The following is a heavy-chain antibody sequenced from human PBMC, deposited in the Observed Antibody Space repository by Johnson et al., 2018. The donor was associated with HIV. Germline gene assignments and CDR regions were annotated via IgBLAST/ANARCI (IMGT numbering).Heavy chain of an antibody. Sequence: VQLVESGGGLVQPGGSLRLSCAASGFTVSSNYMSWVRQAPGKGLEWVSVIYSGGRTYYADSVKGRFTISRDNSKNTLYLQMNSLRAEDTAVYYCAKDTIAGVKGDSLIWGQGTMVTVSS. D-gene: IGHD3-9*01. CDR3: AKDTIAGVKGDSLI. CDR1: GFTVSSNY. V-gene: IGHV3-66*01. J-gene: IGHJ3*02. CDR2: IYSGGRT.